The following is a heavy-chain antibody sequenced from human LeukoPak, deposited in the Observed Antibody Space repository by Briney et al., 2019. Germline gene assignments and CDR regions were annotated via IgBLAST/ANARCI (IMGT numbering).Heavy chain of an antibody. CDR3: ARELITIFGVVIPYYYGMDV. D-gene: IGHD3-3*01. CDR2: ISAYNGNT. Sequence: ASVKVSCKASGYTFTSYGISWVRQAPGQGLEWMGWISAYNGNTNYAQKLQGRVTMTTDTSTSTAYMELRSLRSDDTAVYYCARELITIFGVVIPYYYGMDVWGQGTTVTVSS. J-gene: IGHJ6*02. V-gene: IGHV1-18*01. CDR1: GYTFTSYG.